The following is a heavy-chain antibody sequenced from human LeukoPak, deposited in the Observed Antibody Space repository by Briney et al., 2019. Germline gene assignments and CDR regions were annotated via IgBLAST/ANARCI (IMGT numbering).Heavy chain of an antibody. J-gene: IGHJ4*02. CDR3: AKDLYSSTQYYFDY. V-gene: IGHV3-9*01. Sequence: PGGSLRLSCAASGFTFDDYAMHWVRKAPGGGLEWVSGISWNSGSICYADSVKGRFTISRDNAKNSLYLQMNSLRAEDTALYYCAKDLYSSTQYYFDYWGQGTLVTVSS. CDR2: ISWNSGSI. D-gene: IGHD6-13*01. CDR1: GFTFDDYA.